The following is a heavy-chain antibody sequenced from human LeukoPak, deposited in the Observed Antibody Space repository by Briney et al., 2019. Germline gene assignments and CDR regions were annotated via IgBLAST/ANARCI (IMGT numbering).Heavy chain of an antibody. D-gene: IGHD3-22*01. CDR1: GASITSGGYY. Sequence: SETLSLTCTVSGASITSGGYYWSWIRQDPGKGLEWIGHIYYNESPYYNPSLKSRVTISVDTSKNQFSLKLSSVTAADTAVYYCARRGRLTSSGSIIFYWGQGTLVTVSS. CDR3: ARRGRLTSSGSIIFY. J-gene: IGHJ4*02. CDR2: IYYNESP. V-gene: IGHV4-31*03.